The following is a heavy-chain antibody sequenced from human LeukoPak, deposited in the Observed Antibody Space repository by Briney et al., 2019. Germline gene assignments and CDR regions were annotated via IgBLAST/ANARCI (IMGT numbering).Heavy chain of an antibody. Sequence: SETLSLTCAVSGGAINTNNWWSCVRQPPGKGREWIGEIYHSGNANYNPSLKSRVTISVDTSKNQFSLKLSSLTAADTAVYYWARSLQMSAHFDVWGQGTLVTVSS. CDR1: GGAINTNNW. D-gene: IGHD2/OR15-2a*01. J-gene: IGHJ4*02. CDR3: ARSLQMSAHFDV. V-gene: IGHV4/OR15-8*01. CDR2: IYHSGNA.